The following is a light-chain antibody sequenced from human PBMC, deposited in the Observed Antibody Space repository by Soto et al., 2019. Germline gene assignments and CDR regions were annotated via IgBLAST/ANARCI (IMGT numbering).Light chain of an antibody. CDR2: DAS. CDR1: QSVSSY. V-gene: IGKV3-11*01. CDR3: QQRSNWPPRVT. J-gene: IGKJ4*01. Sequence: EIVLTQSPATLSLSPGERATLSCRASQSVSSYLAWYQQKPGQAPRLLIYDASNRATGIPARFSGSGSGTDFTLTISSLELEDFAVYYCQQRSNWPPRVTIGGGTKVEIK.